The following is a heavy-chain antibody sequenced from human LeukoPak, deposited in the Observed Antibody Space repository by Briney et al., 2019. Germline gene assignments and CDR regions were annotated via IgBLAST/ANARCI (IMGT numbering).Heavy chain of an antibody. Sequence: GASVKVSCKASGYTFTGYYMHWVRQGPGQGLEWMGWINPNSGGTNYAQKFQGRVTMTRDTSISTAYMELSRLRSDDTAVYYCARDLTGYYMAYGMDVWGQGTTVTVSS. CDR3: ARDLTGYYMAYGMDV. D-gene: IGHD3-9*01. CDR2: INPNSGGT. V-gene: IGHV1-2*02. J-gene: IGHJ6*02. CDR1: GYTFTGYY.